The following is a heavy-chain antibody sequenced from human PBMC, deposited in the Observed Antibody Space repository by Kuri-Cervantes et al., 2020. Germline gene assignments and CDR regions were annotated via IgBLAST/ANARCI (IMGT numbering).Heavy chain of an antibody. Sequence: LSLTCAASGFTFSGYWMSWVRQAPGKGLEWVSYISSSGSTTYYADSVKGRFTISRDNSKNTLYLQMNSLRAEDTAVYYCARDGAGNGAFDIWGQGTMVTVSS. D-gene: IGHD6-19*01. V-gene: IGHV3-48*01. CDR3: ARDGAGNGAFDI. CDR1: GFTFSGYW. J-gene: IGHJ3*02. CDR2: ISSSGSTT.